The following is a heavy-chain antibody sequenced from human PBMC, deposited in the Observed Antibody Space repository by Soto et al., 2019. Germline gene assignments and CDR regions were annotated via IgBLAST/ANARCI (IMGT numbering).Heavy chain of an antibody. V-gene: IGHV3-74*01. Sequence: PGGSLRLSCAAFGFTFSNYWMHCVRQAPGKGLVWVSRINSDGSSTTYADSVKGRFTISRDNAKNTLYLQMNSLRAEDTAVYYCARDRGYTYGFAFWGQGALVTVSS. D-gene: IGHD5-18*01. CDR3: ARDRGYTYGFAF. J-gene: IGHJ4*02. CDR1: GFTFSNYW. CDR2: INSDGSST.